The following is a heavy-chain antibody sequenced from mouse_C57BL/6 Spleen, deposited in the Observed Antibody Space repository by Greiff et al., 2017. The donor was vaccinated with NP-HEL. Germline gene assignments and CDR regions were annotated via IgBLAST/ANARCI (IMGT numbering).Heavy chain of an antibody. D-gene: IGHD1-1*01. CDR1: GYTFTSYW. J-gene: IGHJ4*01. CDR2: IHPNSGST. V-gene: IGHV1-64*01. Sequence: QVQLQQSGAELVKPGASVKLSCKASGYTFTSYWMHWVKQRPGQGLEWIGMIHPNSGSTNYNEKFKSKATLTVDKSSSTAYMQLSSLTSEDSAVYYCARNYGSRYAMDYWGQGTSVTVSS. CDR3: ARNYGSRYAMDY.